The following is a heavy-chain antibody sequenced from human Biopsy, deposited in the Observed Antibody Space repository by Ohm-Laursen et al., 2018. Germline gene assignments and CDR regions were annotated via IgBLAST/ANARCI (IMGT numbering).Heavy chain of an antibody. CDR3: ARMKGRGYFDY. CDR2: IYRTGTT. CDR1: GFSISSGFH. Sequence: TLSLTCGVSGFSISSGFHWAWIRQPPGKGLKRIGFIYRTGTTTYNPSFKSRVAMAVDTSKNQFSLTLNSVTAADTAVYYCARMKGRGYFDYWGQGTLVIVSS. D-gene: IGHD2-15*01. J-gene: IGHJ4*02. V-gene: IGHV4-38-2*01.